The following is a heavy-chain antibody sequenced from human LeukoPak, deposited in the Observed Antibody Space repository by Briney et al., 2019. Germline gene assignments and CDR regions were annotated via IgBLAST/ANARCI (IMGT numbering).Heavy chain of an antibody. D-gene: IGHD2-15*01. CDR3: ARVLVVPATGFYYYYYYMDV. CDR2: IKHSGST. J-gene: IGHJ6*03. V-gene: IGHV4-4*02. Sequence: SETLSLTCAVSGGSISSSDWWSWVRQPPGKGLEWIGEIKHSGSTNYNPSLKSRVTMSLDKSKNQFSLKVRSVTAADTAVYYCARVLVVPATGFYYYYYYMDVWGKGTTVTVSS. CDR1: GGSISSSDW.